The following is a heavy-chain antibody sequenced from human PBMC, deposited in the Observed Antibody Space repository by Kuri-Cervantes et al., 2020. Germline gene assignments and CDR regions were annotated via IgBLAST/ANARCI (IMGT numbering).Heavy chain of an antibody. Sequence: ASVKVSCKASGYTFTGYDINWVRQATGQGLEWMGWMNPNSGNTGYAQKFQGRVTMTRNTSISTAYMELSSLRSEDTAVYYCARRPIAARYYYYYGMDVWGQGTTVTVSS. CDR1: GYTFTGYD. CDR3: ARRPIAARYYYYYGMDV. CDR2: MNPNSGNT. V-gene: IGHV1-8*01. J-gene: IGHJ6*02. D-gene: IGHD6-6*01.